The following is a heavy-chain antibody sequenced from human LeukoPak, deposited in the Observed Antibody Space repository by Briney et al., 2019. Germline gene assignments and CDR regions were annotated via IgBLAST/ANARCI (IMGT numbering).Heavy chain of an antibody. CDR2: ISWNSGSI. CDR1: GFTFDDYA. V-gene: IGHV3-9*01. CDR3: AKDIGGVTMIRGVYYYYGMDV. D-gene: IGHD3-10*01. J-gene: IGHJ6*02. Sequence: GRSLRLSCAASGFTFDDYAMYWVRQAPGKGLEWVSGISWNSGSIGYADSVRGRFTISRDNAKNSLYLQMNSLRAEDSALYYCAKDIGGVTMIRGVYYYYGMDVWGQGTTVTVSS.